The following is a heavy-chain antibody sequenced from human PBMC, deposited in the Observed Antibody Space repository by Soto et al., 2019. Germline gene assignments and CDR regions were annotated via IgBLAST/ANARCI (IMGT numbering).Heavy chain of an antibody. CDR3: ARDEDYYYYGMDV. CDR1: GFTFSSYG. V-gene: IGHV3-33*01. J-gene: IGHJ6*02. Sequence: QVQLVESGGGVVQPGRSLRLSCAASGFTFSSYGMHWVRQAPGKGLEWVAVIWYDGSNKYYADSVKGRFTIPRDNSKNTLYLQMNSLRAEDTAVYYCARDEDYYYYGMDVWGQGTTVTVSS. CDR2: IWYDGSNK.